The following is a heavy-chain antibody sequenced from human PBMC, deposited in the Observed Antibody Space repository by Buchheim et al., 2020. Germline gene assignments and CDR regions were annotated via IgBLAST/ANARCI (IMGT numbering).Heavy chain of an antibody. CDR1: GFTFSRYW. CDR3: AKDHQSSGWYNYYGMDV. V-gene: IGHV3-7*01. J-gene: IGHJ6*02. D-gene: IGHD6-19*01. CDR2: INGDGSET. Sequence: EVQVVESGGGLVQPGESLRLSCTASGFTFSRYWMSWARQAPGKGLEWVANINGDGSETHYVDSVKGRYTISRDNAKNSLYLQMNSLRVEDTAVYYCAKDHQSSGWYNYYGMDVWGQGTT.